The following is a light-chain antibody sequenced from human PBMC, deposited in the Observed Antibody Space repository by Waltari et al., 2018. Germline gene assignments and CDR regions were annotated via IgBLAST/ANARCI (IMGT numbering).Light chain of an antibody. V-gene: IGLV2-14*03. CDR2: DVF. J-gene: IGLJ3*02. CDR1: SSDVGFYNY. Sequence: QSALTQPASVSGSPGQSITISCTGTSSDVGFYNYVSWYQQYPGKAPKLIIYDVFQRPSGVSNRFSGSNSGNTATLTIRGTQVLDAGDYYCQAWDTRGAWVFGGGTKLTVL. CDR3: QAWDTRGAWV.